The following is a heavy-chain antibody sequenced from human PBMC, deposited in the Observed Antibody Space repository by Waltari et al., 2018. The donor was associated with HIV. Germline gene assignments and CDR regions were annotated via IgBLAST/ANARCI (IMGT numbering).Heavy chain of an antibody. J-gene: IGHJ5*02. V-gene: IGHV4-4*02. CDR3: ARDHVEMGAIPPGSWFDP. CDR2: IFHTGST. Sequence: QVQLQESGPGLMRPSGTLSLTCAVSGASISSSNWWTWVRQPPGKGREWIGEIFHTGSTEYNPSLKSRVTISLDESKNQFSLRLTSVTAADTAVYYCARDHVEMGAIPPGSWFDPWGQGTLVTVSS. CDR1: GASISSSNW.